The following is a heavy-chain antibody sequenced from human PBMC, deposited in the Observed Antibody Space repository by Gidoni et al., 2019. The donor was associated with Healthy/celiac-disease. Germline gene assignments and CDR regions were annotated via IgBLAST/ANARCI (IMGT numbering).Heavy chain of an antibody. CDR3: ARGSASTAFDY. CDR2: IGTAGDT. CDR1: GFTFSSYD. J-gene: IGHJ4*02. V-gene: IGHV3-13*01. D-gene: IGHD6-25*01. Sequence: EVQLVESGGGLVQPGGSLRLSCAASGFTFSSYDMHRVRQATGKGLEWVSAIGTAGDTYYPGSVKGRFTISRENAKNSLYLQMNSLRAGDTAVYYCARGSASTAFDYWGQGTLVTVSS.